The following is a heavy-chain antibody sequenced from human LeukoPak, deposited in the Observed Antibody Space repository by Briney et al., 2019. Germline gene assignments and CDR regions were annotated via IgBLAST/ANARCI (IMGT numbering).Heavy chain of an antibody. D-gene: IGHD3-10*01. V-gene: IGHV4-39*01. Sequence: PSETLSLTCTVSGGSISRSSYYWGWIRQPPGKGLEWIGSIYYSGSTYYNPSLKSRVTISVDTSKNQFSLKLSSVTAADTAVYYCARMVRGVTDYWGQGTLVTVSS. CDR1: GGSISRSSYY. CDR3: ARMVRGVTDY. CDR2: IYYSGST. J-gene: IGHJ4*02.